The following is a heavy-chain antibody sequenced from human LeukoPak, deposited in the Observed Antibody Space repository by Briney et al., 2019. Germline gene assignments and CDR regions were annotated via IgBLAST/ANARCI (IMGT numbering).Heavy chain of an antibody. CDR3: AKGGYSSGWRNYFDY. V-gene: IGHV3-23*01. CDR1: GFTFSSYV. D-gene: IGHD6-19*01. CDR2: ISGSGTGT. Sequence: GGSLRLSCAASGFTFSSYVMSWVRQAPGKGLEWVSTISGSGTGTYYADSVKGRFTISRDNSKYTLYLQMNSLRADDTAVYYCAKGGYSSGWRNYFDYWGQGTLVTVSS. J-gene: IGHJ4*02.